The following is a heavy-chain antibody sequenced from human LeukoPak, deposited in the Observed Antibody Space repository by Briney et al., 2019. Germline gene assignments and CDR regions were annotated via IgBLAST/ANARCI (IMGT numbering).Heavy chain of an antibody. V-gene: IGHV4-59*08. D-gene: IGHD6-25*01. CDR1: GGSISNYY. CDR3: ARSAIDAFDI. Sequence: SETLSLTCTVSGGSISNYYWSCIRQPPGKGLECIGYLYYSGSTNYNPSLKSRVTISVDTSKNQSSLKLSSVTAADTAVYYCARSAIDAFDIWGQGTMVTVSS. J-gene: IGHJ3*02. CDR2: LYYSGST.